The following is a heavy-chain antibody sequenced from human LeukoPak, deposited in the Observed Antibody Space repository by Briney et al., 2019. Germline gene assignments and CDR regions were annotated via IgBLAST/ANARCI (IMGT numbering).Heavy chain of an antibody. Sequence: ASVKVSCKASGGTFISYAISWVRQAPGQGLEWMGGIIPIFGTANYAQKFQGRVTITADESTSTAYMELSSLRSEDTAVYYCVYDSSGLHFDYWGQGTLVTVSS. D-gene: IGHD3-22*01. CDR2: IIPIFGTA. CDR3: VYDSSGLHFDY. J-gene: IGHJ4*02. CDR1: GGTFISYA. V-gene: IGHV1-69*13.